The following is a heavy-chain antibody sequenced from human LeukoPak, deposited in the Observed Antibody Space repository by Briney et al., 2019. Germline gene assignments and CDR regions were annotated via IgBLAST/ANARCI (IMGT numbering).Heavy chain of an antibody. V-gene: IGHV4-39*07. Sequence: SETLSLTCTVSGGSISSSSYYWGWIRQPPGKGLEWIGEINHSGSTNYNPSLKSRVTISVDTSKNQFSLKLSSVTAADTAVYYCARGKNSGWYRTSWFDPWGQGTLVTVSS. CDR1: GGSISSSSYY. J-gene: IGHJ5*02. CDR2: INHSGST. CDR3: ARGKNSGWYRTSWFDP. D-gene: IGHD6-19*01.